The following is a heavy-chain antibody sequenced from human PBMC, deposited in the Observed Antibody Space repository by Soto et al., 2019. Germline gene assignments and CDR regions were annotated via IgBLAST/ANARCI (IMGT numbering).Heavy chain of an antibody. CDR2: ISGSGGIT. D-gene: IGHD3-10*01. J-gene: IGHJ6*02. V-gene: IGHV3-23*01. CDR3: ALLGRSGSGRPYYYGMDV. CDR1: GLTFSYFA. Sequence: EVQLLESGGGLVQPGGSLRLSCAVSGLTFSYFAMSWVGQAPGKGLEWVSAISGSGGITYYADSVKGRFTISRDNSKNTLFLQMNSLRAEDTAVYYCALLGRSGSGRPYYYGMDVWGQGTTVTVSS.